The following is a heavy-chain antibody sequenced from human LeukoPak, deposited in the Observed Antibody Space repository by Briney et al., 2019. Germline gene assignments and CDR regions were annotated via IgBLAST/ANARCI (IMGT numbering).Heavy chain of an antibody. V-gene: IGHV1-8*01. CDR1: GYTFTSYD. CDR3: ARGVLGSYILIGYYVY. CDR2: MNPNSGNT. D-gene: IGHD3-9*01. Sequence: ASVKVSCKASGYTFTSYDINWVRQATGQGLEWMGWMNPNSGNTGYAQKFQGRVTMTRNTSISTAYMELSSLRSEDTAVYYCARGVLGSYILIGYYVYWGQGTLVTVSS. J-gene: IGHJ4*02.